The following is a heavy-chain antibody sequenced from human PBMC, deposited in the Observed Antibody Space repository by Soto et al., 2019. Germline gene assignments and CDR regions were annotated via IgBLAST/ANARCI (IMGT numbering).Heavy chain of an antibody. CDR3: AREVVVVPAAILYYYYGMDV. J-gene: IGHJ6*02. CDR2: ISYDGSNK. Sequence: GESLKISCAASGFTFSSYAMHWVRQAPGKGLEWVAVISYDGSNKYYADSVKGRFTISRDNSKNTLYLQMNSLRAEDTAVYYCAREVVVVPAAILYYYYGMDVWGQGTTVTVSS. CDR1: GFTFSSYA. D-gene: IGHD2-2*02. V-gene: IGHV3-30-3*01.